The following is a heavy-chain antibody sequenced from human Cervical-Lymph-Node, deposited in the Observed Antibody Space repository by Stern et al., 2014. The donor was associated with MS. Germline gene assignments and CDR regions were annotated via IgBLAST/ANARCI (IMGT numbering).Heavy chain of an antibody. V-gene: IGHV3-15*01. CDR2: VKSRTDGGTT. D-gene: IGHD2-21*02. CDR1: GISFSDAW. J-gene: IGHJ4*02. Sequence: VQLVASGGDLVTPGGSLRLSCTVSGISFSDAWMTWVRQVPGKGLEWVGRVKSRTDGGTTDYAAPVKGRFNISRDDSENMVYLHMNSLKTEDTGIYYCNAWAFCGGDCPRFDFWGQGSLVTVSS. CDR3: NAWAFCGGDCPRFDF.